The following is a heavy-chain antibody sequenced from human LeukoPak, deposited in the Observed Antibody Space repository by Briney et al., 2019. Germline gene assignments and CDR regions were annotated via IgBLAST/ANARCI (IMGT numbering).Heavy chain of an antibody. CDR1: GGTFSSYA. CDR2: IIPIFGTA. V-gene: IGHV1-69*05. D-gene: IGHD2-2*01. J-gene: IGHJ5*02. Sequence: GSSVKVSCKASGGTFSSYAISWVRQAPGQGLEWMGGIIPIFGTANYAQKFQGRVTITTDESTSTAYMELSSLRSEDTAVYYCARDSDEAYCSSTSCLMSWFDPWGQGTLVTVSS. CDR3: ARDSDEAYCSSTSCLMSWFDP.